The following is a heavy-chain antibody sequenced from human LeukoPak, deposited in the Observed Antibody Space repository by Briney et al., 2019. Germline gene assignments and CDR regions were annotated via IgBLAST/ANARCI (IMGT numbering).Heavy chain of an antibody. CDR3: ARGLAYCGGDCPSDDAFDI. CDR1: GYTFTGYY. Sequence: ASVKVSCKASGYTFTGYYMHWVRQAPGQGLEWMGWINPNSGGTNYAQKFQGRVTMTRDTSISTAYMELSSLRSEDTAVYYCARGLAYCGGDCPSDDAFDIWGQGTMVTVSS. J-gene: IGHJ3*02. V-gene: IGHV1-2*02. D-gene: IGHD2-21*02. CDR2: INPNSGGT.